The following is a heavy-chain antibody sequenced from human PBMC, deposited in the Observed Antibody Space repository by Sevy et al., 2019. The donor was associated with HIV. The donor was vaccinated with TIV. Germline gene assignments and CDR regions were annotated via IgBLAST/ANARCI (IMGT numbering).Heavy chain of an antibody. CDR1: GFTFSSYG. D-gene: IGHD6-6*01. J-gene: IGHJ6*02. Sequence: GGSLRLSCAASGFTFSSYGMHWVRQAPGNGLEWVAVISYDGRNKYYADSVKGRFTISRDNSKNTLYLQMNSLRAEDTAVYYCAKAAGAARMRVYYYYYGMDVSGQGTSVTVSS. CDR3: AKAAGAARMRVYYYYYGMDV. V-gene: IGHV3-30*18. CDR2: ISYDGRNK.